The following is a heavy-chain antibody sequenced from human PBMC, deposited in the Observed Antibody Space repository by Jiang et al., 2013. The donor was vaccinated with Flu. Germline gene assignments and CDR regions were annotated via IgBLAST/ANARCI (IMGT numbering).Heavy chain of an antibody. CDR2: INPNSGGT. J-gene: IGHJ3*02. CDR3: ARVSDYYGSGRYAFDI. V-gene: IGHV1-2*06. D-gene: IGHD3-10*01. Sequence: SGAEVKKPGASVKVSCKASGYTFTGYYMHWVRQAPGQGLEWMGRINPNSGGTNYAQKFQGRVTMTRDTSISTAYMELSRLRSDDTAVYYCARVSDYYGSGRYAFDIWGQGTMVTVSS. CDR1: GYTFTGYY.